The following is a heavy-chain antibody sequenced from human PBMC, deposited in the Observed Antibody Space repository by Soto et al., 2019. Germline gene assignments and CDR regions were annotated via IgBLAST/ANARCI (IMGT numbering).Heavy chain of an antibody. Sequence: SQTLSLTCVISGDSVSTSTASWSWIRQSPSRGLEWLGRTLYRSKWYNEYAVSVKSRITFNSDTSKNEISLHLNSVTPEDTAVYYCARDAGTTLMYPHAMDVCGQGTTVTV. J-gene: IGHJ6*01. CDR2: TLYRSKWYN. CDR3: ARDAGTTLMYPHAMDV. D-gene: IGHD1-1*01. CDR1: GDSVSTSTAS. V-gene: IGHV6-1*01.